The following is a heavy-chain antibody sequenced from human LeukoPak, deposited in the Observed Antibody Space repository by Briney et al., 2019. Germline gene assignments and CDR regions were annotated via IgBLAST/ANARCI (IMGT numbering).Heavy chain of an antibody. CDR3: ARGSDHRYIAARSQDYYYYMDV. J-gene: IGHJ6*03. CDR2: IYYSGST. V-gene: IGHV4-39*01. D-gene: IGHD6-6*01. Sequence: KPSETLSLTCTVSGGSISSSSYYWGWIRQPPGKGLEWIGSIYYSGSTYYNPSLKSRVTISVDTSKNQFSLKLSSVTAADTAVYYCARGSDHRYIAARSQDYYYYMDVWGKGATVTVSS. CDR1: GGSISSSSYY.